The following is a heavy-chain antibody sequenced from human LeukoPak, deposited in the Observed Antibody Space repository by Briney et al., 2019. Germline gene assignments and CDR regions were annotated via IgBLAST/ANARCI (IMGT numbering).Heavy chain of an antibody. Sequence: GASVKVSCKASGYTFTGYYMHWVRQAPGQGLEWMGWINPNSGGTNYAQKFRGRVTMTRDTSISTAYMELSRLRSDDTAVYYCARDSGFVVVVLDYWGQGTLVTVSS. CDR3: ARDSGFVVVVLDY. V-gene: IGHV1-2*02. D-gene: IGHD2-15*01. CDR1: GYTFTGYY. J-gene: IGHJ4*02. CDR2: INPNSGGT.